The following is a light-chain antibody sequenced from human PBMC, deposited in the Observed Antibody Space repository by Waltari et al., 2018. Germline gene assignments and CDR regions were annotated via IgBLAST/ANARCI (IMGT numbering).Light chain of an antibody. Sequence: QSALTQPASMSGSPGQSITLSCPGTSNGFSWYQQHPGKTPNPMIYDVSYRPSGVSYRFSGSKSGNTASLTISGLQAEDEADYYCSSYTDSTYVLFGGGTKLTVL. CDR2: DVS. J-gene: IGLJ2*01. CDR3: SSYTDSTYVL. V-gene: IGLV2-14*03. CDR1: SNG.